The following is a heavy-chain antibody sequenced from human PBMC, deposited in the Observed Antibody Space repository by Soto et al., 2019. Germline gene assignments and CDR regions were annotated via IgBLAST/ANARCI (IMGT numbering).Heavy chain of an antibody. V-gene: IGHV3-23*01. J-gene: IGHJ2*01. Sequence: PGRSLRLSCAASGFTFRSYAMSWVRQAPGKGLEWVSGISGSGISTHYADSVKGRFTVSRDNSKNTLYLQMNSLRAEDTAVYNCAKEPVGPDWYFDLWGRGTLVTVSS. CDR2: ISGSGIST. CDR3: AKEPVGPDWYFDL. CDR1: GFTFRSYA.